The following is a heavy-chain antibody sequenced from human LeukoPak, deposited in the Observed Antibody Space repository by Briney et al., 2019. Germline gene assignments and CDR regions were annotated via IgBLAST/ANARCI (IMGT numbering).Heavy chain of an antibody. J-gene: IGHJ6*03. CDR2: IMPLFNTP. V-gene: IGHV1-69*05. Sequence: ASVKVSCKASGGTFSSYTITWVRQAPGQGLEWMGGIMPLFNTPNYAQQFQGRVTITTDESTSTAYMELSSLRFGDTAMYYCARVDPYHFYLDVWGKGTTVTVSS. CDR3: ARVDPYHFYLDV. CDR1: GGTFSSYT.